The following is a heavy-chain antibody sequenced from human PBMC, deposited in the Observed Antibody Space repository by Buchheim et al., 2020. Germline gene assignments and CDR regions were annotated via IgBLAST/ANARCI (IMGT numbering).Heavy chain of an antibody. CDR3: AKDLRYDGSGSFDY. CDR1: GFTFSSYA. D-gene: IGHD3-10*01. Sequence: EVQLLESGGGLVQPGGSLRLSCAASGFTFSSYAMSWVRQASGKGLEWVSVIIGSGVSTYYADSVKGRVTLSRENSKQTLDIQMNSLRAEDTAVYYCAKDLRYDGSGSFDYWGQGTL. J-gene: IGHJ4*02. V-gene: IGHV3-23*01. CDR2: IIGSGVST.